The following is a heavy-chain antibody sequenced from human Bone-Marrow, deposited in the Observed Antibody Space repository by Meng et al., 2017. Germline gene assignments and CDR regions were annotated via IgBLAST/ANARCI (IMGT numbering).Heavy chain of an antibody. J-gene: IGHJ4*02. CDR2: IKSKTDGGTT. CDR1: GFTFSNAW. Sequence: GSLRLSCAASGFTFSNAWMSWVRQAPGKGLEWVGRIKSKTDGGTTDYAAPVKGRFTLSRDDSKNTLYLQMNSLKTEDTAVYYCTTPDHYYDSSGFDYWGQGTLVTVSS. V-gene: IGHV3-15*01. CDR3: TTPDHYYDSSGFDY. D-gene: IGHD3-22*01.